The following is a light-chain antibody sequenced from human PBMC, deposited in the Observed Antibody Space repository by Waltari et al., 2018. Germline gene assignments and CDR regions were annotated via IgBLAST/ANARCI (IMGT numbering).Light chain of an antibody. CDR3: QQGYSVPLT. V-gene: IGKV1-39*01. CDR1: HNIGKN. J-gene: IGKJ4*01. CDR2: AAS. Sequence: DIQMTQSTSSLSASVGDSVTITCRASHNIGKNLNWYQQKPGKAPRFLMYAASNLQSGVPSRFSGTGSGREFTLTITSVQPEDLATYYCQQGYSVPLTFGGGTRVEIK.